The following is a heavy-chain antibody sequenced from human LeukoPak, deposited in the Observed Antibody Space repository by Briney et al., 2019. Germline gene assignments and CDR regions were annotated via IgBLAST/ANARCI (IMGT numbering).Heavy chain of an antibody. CDR2: IWYDGSDK. Sequence: GGSLRLSCAASGFTFSSYGMHWVRQAPGKGLEWVAVIWYDGSDKYYADSVKGRFTISRDNSKNTLYLQMNSLRADDTAVYYCAKEIGRLGVPLYDYWGRGTLVTASS. D-gene: IGHD3/OR15-3a*01. J-gene: IGHJ4*02. V-gene: IGHV3-33*06. CDR1: GFTFSSYG. CDR3: AKEIGRLGVPLYDY.